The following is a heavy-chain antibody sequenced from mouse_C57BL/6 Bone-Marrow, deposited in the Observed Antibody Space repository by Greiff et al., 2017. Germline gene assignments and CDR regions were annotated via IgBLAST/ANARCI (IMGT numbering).Heavy chain of an antibody. CDR2: IDPENGDT. V-gene: IGHV14-4*01. Sequence: VQLQQSGAELVRPGASVKLSCTASGFNIKDDYMHWVKQRPEQGLEWIGWIDPENGDTAYASKFPGKATITADTSSNTAYLQLSSLTSEDTAVYYCTTIITTVVGYFDVWGTGTTVTVSS. CDR1: GFNIKDDY. CDR3: TTIITTVVGYFDV. J-gene: IGHJ1*03. D-gene: IGHD1-1*01.